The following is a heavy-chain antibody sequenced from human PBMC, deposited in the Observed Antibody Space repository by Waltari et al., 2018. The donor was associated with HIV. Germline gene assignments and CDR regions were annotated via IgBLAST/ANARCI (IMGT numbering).Heavy chain of an antibody. D-gene: IGHD4-17*01. CDR3: ARLVSDGNYAEWYFDY. Sequence: QVQLHQWGPGLLKPSETLSLTCAVYGGTFSGYYWSWIRRFPGRGLEWIGEIDHSRKTYYNPSLKSRVTTSVDTSKNQFSLTLTSVTAADTAIYYCARLVSDGNYAEWYFDYWGQGTLVTVSS. V-gene: IGHV4-34*01. J-gene: IGHJ4*02. CDR1: GGTFSGYY. CDR2: IDHSRKT.